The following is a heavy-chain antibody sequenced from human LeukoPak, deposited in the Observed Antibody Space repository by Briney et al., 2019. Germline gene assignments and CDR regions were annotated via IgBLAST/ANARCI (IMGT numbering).Heavy chain of an antibody. J-gene: IGHJ4*02. D-gene: IGHD6-19*01. CDR3: AKEFLGWYDY. CDR2: IKDNGDDT. Sequence: PGGSLRLSCAASGFTFRRYAMSWVRQAPGKGLEWVSGIKDNGDDTYYADSVKGRFTISRDNSKNTLYLQMNSLRAEDTAVYYCAKEFLGWYDYWGQGTLVTVSS. V-gene: IGHV3-23*01. CDR1: GFTFRRYA.